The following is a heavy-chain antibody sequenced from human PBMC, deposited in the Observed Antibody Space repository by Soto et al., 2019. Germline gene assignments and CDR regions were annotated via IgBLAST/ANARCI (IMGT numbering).Heavy chain of an antibody. CDR2: ISSSSSTI. V-gene: IGHV3-48*02. CDR3: ARDQCSGGSCYSVLAFDI. Sequence: EVQLVESGGGLVQPGGSLRLSCAASGFTFSSYSMNWVRQAPGKRLEWVAYISSSSSTIYYADSVKGRFTISRDNAKNSLYLQMYSLRDEDTAVYYCARDQCSGGSCYSVLAFDIWGQGTMVTVSS. D-gene: IGHD2-15*01. J-gene: IGHJ3*02. CDR1: GFTFSSYS.